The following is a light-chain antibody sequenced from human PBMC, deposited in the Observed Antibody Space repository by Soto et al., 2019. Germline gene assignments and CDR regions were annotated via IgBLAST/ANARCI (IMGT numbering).Light chain of an antibody. V-gene: IGKV3-15*01. CDR1: RSISSN. Sequence: EIVMTQSPATLSLSPGERATLSFRASRSISSNLAWYQQKLGQAPRLLIYAASTRATGIPARFSGSGSGTEFTLTISSLQSEDFVVYYCQQYNNWPRTFGQGTKV. CDR2: AAS. CDR3: QQYNNWPRT. J-gene: IGKJ1*01.